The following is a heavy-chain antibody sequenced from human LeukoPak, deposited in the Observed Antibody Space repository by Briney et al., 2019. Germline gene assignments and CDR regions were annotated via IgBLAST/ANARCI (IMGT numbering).Heavy chain of an antibody. Sequence: KPSETLSLTCGVSGASVSSIGYSWSWIRQPPGRGLEWIGYIYQSGSASYNPSLKSRVTVSVDTSKNQFSLKLSSVTAADTAVYYCARGIAVTGSFRYYYYYIDVWGKGTTVTVSS. D-gene: IGHD6-19*01. J-gene: IGHJ6*03. CDR2: IYQSGSA. CDR3: ARGIAVTGSFRYYYYYIDV. CDR1: GASVSSIGYS. V-gene: IGHV4-30-2*01.